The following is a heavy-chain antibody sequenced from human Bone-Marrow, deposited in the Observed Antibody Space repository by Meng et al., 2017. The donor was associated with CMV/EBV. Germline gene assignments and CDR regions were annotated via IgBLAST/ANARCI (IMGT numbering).Heavy chain of an antibody. D-gene: IGHD3-3*01. CDR2: INSDGSST. J-gene: IGHJ6*02. CDR1: GFTFSSYG. V-gene: IGHV3-74*01. CDR3: ARSLGVGFLEWLSPPGGMDV. Sequence: GESLKISCAASGFTFSSYGMHWVRQAPGKGLVWVSRINSDGSSTSYADSVKGRFTISRDNAKNTLYLQMNSLRAEDTAVYYCARSLGVGFLEWLSPPGGMDVWGQGTTVTVSS.